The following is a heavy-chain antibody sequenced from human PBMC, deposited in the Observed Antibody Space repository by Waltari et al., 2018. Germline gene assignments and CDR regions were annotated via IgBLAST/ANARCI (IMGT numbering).Heavy chain of an antibody. V-gene: IGHV4-39*07. J-gene: IGHJ4*02. CDR1: GGSISSSSYY. D-gene: IGHD2-2*01. Sequence: QLQLQESGPGLVKPSETLSLTCTVSGGSISSSSYYWGWIRQPPGKGLEWIGSIYYSGSTYYNPSLKSRVTISVDTSKNQFSLKLSSVTTADTAVDYCARIVVVPAAIMDYWGQGTLVTVSS. CDR2: IYYSGST. CDR3: ARIVVVPAAIMDY.